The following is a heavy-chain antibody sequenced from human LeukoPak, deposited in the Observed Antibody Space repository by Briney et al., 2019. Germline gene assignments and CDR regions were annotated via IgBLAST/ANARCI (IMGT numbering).Heavy chain of an antibody. D-gene: IGHD5-12*01. J-gene: IGHJ4*02. CDR1: GFTFSSYA. V-gene: IGHV3-23*01. Sequence: GGSLRLSCAASGFTFSSYAMSWVRQAPGKGLEWVSAISGSGGSTYYADSVKGRSTISRDNSKNTLYLQMNSLRAEDTAVYYCAKGDAGYRSPIDYWGQGTLVTVSS. CDR2: ISGSGGST. CDR3: AKGDAGYRSPIDY.